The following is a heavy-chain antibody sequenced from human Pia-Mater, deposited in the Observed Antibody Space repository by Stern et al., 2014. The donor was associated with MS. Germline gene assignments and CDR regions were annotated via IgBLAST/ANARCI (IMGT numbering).Heavy chain of an antibody. CDR3: ARSHSKWLVHDAFDI. CDR2: ISSSGSSI. Sequence: VQLVESGGGLVKPGGSLRLACAATGFTFRDYYMSRIRQAPGKGLEWVSSISSSGSSIYYADSVKGRFTISRDNAKNSLYLQMNSLRAEDTAVYYCARSHSKWLVHDAFDIWGQGTMVSVSS. J-gene: IGHJ3*02. V-gene: IGHV3-11*01. D-gene: IGHD6-19*01. CDR1: GFTFRDYY.